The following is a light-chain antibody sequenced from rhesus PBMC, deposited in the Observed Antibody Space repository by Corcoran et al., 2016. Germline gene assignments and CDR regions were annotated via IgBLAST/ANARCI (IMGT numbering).Light chain of an antibody. J-gene: IGKJ3*01. V-gene: IGKV3S11*01. CDR2: GAS. CDR1: QSVSRY. CDR3: LQSSNWPQIH. Sequence: QVILTQSPGTLSLSPGERATLSCRASQSVSRYLAWYQPKPGQSPRLLIYGASSRATGIPDRFSGSGSGTEFTRTSSSLEPEDVGVYFCLQSSNWPQIHFGPGTKLDIK.